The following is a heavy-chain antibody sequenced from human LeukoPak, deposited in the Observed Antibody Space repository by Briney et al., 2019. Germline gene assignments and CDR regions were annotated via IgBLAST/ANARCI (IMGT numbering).Heavy chain of an antibody. V-gene: IGHV4-31*03. CDR2: IYYSGST. J-gene: IGHJ4*02. D-gene: IGHD2-21*01. CDR3: AARGSDSLYFDY. Sequence: SETLSLTCTVSGGSISSGGYYWSWIRQHPGKGLEWIGYIYYSGSTYYNPSLKSRVTISEDTSKNQFSLKLSSVTAADTAVYYCAARGSDSLYFDYWGQGTLVTVST. CDR1: GGSISSGGYY.